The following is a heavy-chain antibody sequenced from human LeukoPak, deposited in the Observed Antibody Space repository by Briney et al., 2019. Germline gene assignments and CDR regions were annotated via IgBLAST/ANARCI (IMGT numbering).Heavy chain of an antibody. CDR1: GGSISSGSYY. V-gene: IGHV4-61*02. CDR3: ARYGPPRLRGVRGAFEI. J-gene: IGHJ3*02. Sequence: SQTLSLTCTVSGGSISSGSYYWSWIRQPAGKGLEWIGRIYTSGSTNYNPSLKSRVTISVDTSKNQFSLKLSSVTAADTAVYYCARYGPPRLRGVRGAFEIWGQGTMVTVSS. CDR2: IYTSGST. D-gene: IGHD4-17*01.